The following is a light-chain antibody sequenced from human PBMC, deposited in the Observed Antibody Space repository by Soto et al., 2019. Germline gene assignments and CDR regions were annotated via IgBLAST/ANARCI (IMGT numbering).Light chain of an antibody. Sequence: IVLTQSPGTLSLSPGERATLSCRASQSVSSSYLAWYQQKPGQAPRLLIYGASSRATGIPDRFSGSGSGTDVTLTISRLEPEDFAVYYCQQYGSSPPRYTFGQGTKLEIK. CDR2: GAS. CDR3: QQYGSSPPRYT. CDR1: QSVSSSY. J-gene: IGKJ2*01. V-gene: IGKV3-20*01.